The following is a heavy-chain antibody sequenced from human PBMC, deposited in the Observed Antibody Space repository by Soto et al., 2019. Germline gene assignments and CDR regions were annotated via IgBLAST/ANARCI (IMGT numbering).Heavy chain of an antibody. V-gene: IGHV4-59*01. CDR1: GGSMSSYY. CDR2: IYYTGTT. CDR3: AGRHFGELHGWFDP. J-gene: IGHJ5*02. Sequence: PSETLSLTCTVSGGSMSSYYWSWLRQPPGKGLEWIGYIYYTGTTNYSPSLKSRVAISLDMSKSQFTLKLSSVTAADTAVYFCAGRHFGELHGWFDPWGQGTLVTSPQ. D-gene: IGHD3-10*01.